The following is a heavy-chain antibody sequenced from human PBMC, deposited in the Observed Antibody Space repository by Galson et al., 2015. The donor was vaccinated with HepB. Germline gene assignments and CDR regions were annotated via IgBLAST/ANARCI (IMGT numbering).Heavy chain of an antibody. CDR3: ARHEWSGNRNDGPPWYFDL. Sequence: LSLTCTLSGGSINNIPYYWGFVRQAPGKGPEWIGSLYYSGSTYYNPSLESRVTTAVDTSKNQFSLRLNYLTDADTAVYYCARHEWSGNRNDGPPWYFDLWGRGT. CDR2: LYYSGST. J-gene: IGHJ2*01. D-gene: IGHD1-20*01. V-gene: IGHV4-39*01. CDR1: GGSINNIPYY.